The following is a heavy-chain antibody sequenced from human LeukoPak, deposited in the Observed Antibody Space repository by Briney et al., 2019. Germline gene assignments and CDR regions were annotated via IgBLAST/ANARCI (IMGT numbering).Heavy chain of an antibody. Sequence: GGSLRLSCAASGFTFSDYYMSWIRQTPGKGLEWVANIKEDGSEKYYVDSVKGRFTISRDNAKNSVYLQMNSLRAEDTAVYYCAREIGSAARGRWGQGTLVTVSS. CDR2: IKEDGSEK. CDR1: GFTFSDYY. D-gene: IGHD6-13*01. J-gene: IGHJ4*02. CDR3: AREIGSAARGR. V-gene: IGHV3-7*05.